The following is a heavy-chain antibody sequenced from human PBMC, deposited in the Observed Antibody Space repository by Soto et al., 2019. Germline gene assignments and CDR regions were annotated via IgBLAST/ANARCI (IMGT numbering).Heavy chain of an antibody. Sequence: GGSLRLSCTASGLTFRNYAMSWVRQAPGRGPEWVSSLNGGANGPSYADSVKGRFTISRDNSKNTLYLQMNSLSADDTAVYYCAKDPGNARYFDCWGQGTLVTVSS. CDR1: GLTFRNYA. J-gene: IGHJ4*02. CDR2: LNGGANGP. CDR3: AKDPGNARYFDC. V-gene: IGHV3-23*01.